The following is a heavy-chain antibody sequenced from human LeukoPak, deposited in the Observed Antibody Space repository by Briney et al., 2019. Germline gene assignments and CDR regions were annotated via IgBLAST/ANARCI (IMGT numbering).Heavy chain of an antibody. J-gene: IGHJ6*03. CDR3: ARDQGGGYYYYMDV. CDR1: GFTFSSYG. D-gene: IGHD3-16*01. CDR2: IRYDGTNK. V-gene: IGHV3-30*02. Sequence: PGGSLRLSCAASGFTFSSYGMHWVRQAPGKGLEWVAFIRYDGTNKYYADSVKGRFTISRDNSKNTLYLQMNSLRAEDTAVYYCARDQGGGYYYYMDVWGKGTTVTVSS.